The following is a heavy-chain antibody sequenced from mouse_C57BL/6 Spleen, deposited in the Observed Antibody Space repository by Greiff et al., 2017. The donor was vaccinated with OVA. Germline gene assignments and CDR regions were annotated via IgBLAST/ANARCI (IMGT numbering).Heavy chain of an antibody. D-gene: IGHD2-1*01. CDR2: INPNNGGT. CDR1: GYTFTDYN. J-gene: IGHJ4*01. Sequence: EVQLQQSGPELVKPGASVKIPCKASGYTFTDYNMDWVKQSHGKSLEWIGDINPNNGGTNYNQKFKGKATLTVDKSSSTAYMELRSLTSEDTAVYYCAVYYGNLYYAMDYWGQGTSVTVSS. CDR3: AVYYGNLYYAMDY. V-gene: IGHV1-18*01.